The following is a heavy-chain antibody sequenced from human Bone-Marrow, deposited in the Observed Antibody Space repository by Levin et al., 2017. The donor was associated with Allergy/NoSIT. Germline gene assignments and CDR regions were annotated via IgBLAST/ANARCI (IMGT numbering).Heavy chain of an antibody. J-gene: IGHJ6*02. V-gene: IGHV4-59*01. CDR1: GGSISGYY. CDR3: ARDRTITASGQTYYYGMDG. Sequence: PSETLSLTCTVSGGSISGYYWSWIRQPPGKGLEWIGYIYNSGSTKYNPSLKSRVTISVDTSKNQFSLKLNSVTAADAAVYYCARDRTITASGQTYYYGMDGWGQGTTVTVSS. CDR2: IYNSGST. D-gene: IGHD6-13*01.